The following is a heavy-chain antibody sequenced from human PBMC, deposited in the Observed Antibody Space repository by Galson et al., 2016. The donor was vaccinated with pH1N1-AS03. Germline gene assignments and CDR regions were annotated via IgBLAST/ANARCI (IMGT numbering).Heavy chain of an antibody. CDR1: GFPFSTYG. J-gene: IGHJ6*02. CDR2: IKYDGSET. V-gene: IGHV3-7*03. Sequence: SLRLSCAASGFPFSTYGMTWVRQSLDKGLKWVANIKYDGSETYYVESVKGRFTISRDNAKNSLFLQMNSLRAEDTAVYYCARDGYRYAMDVWGQGTTVTVSS. CDR3: ARDGYRYAMDV. D-gene: IGHD3-16*02.